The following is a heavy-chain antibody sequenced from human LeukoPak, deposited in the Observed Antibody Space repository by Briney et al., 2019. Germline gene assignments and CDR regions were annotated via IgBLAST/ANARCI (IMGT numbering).Heavy chain of an antibody. Sequence: SETLSLTCGVSGYSISSGHYWGWIRQPPGQGLQWIGSISHGGSTSFTPSLESRVTISLDTSKTSFSLNLTSVTPADTAMYYSLRHGGPYSYGYSGVFFWGQGTLVTVFS. CDR2: ISHGGST. J-gene: IGHJ4*02. CDR1: GYSISSGHY. V-gene: IGHV4-38-2*01. CDR3: LRHGGPYSYGYSGVFF. D-gene: IGHD5-18*01.